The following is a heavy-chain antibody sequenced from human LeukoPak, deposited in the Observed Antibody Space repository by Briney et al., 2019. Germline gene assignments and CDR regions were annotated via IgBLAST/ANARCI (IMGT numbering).Heavy chain of an antibody. V-gene: IGHV4-34*01. CDR2: INHSGST. J-gene: IGHJ5*02. CDR3: ARTATFFTMVRGARIGTQKNWFDP. CDR1: GWSFSGYY. Sequence: SETLSLTCAVYGWSFSGYYWLWIPQPPGKGLEWIGEINHSGSTNYNPSLKSGVTISVATSKNEFSLKLSSRTAADTAVYYCARTATFFTMVRGARIGTQKNWFDPWGQGTLVTVSS. D-gene: IGHD3-10*01.